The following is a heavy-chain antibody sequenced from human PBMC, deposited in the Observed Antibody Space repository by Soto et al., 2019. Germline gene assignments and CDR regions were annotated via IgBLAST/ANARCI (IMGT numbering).Heavy chain of an antibody. D-gene: IGHD3-10*01. CDR3: ATGNQYYYGSRSYYNNCFDP. CDR1: GGSFSGYY. CDR2: INHSGST. J-gene: IGHJ5*02. Sequence: PSETLSLTCAVYGGSFSGYYWSWIRQPPGKGLEWIGEINHSGSTNYNPSLKSRVTISVDTSKNQFSQKLSSVTTADTAVYYCATGNQYYYGSRSYYNNCFDPWGQGTLVTVSS. V-gene: IGHV4-34*01.